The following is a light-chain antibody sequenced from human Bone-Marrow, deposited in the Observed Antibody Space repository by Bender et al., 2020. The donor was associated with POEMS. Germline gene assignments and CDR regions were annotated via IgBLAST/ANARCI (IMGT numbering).Light chain of an antibody. J-gene: IGLJ2*01. CDR2: ADS. CDR1: DIRRKN. V-gene: IGLV3-21*02. CDR3: QVWESGRDPVV. Sequence: SYVLTQPPSVSAAPGQTATITCGADDIRRKNVQWYQVKPGQAPLLILFADSDRPSGIPERFSGSNSGNTATLTISRVEAGDEADYYCQVWESGRDPVVLGGGTKLAVL.